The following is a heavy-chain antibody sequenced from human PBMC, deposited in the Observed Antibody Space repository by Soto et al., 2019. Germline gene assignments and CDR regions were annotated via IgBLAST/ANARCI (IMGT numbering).Heavy chain of an antibody. J-gene: IGHJ4*02. CDR3: TRDHVLRYFDS. V-gene: IGHV4-31*03. Sequence: TSETLSLTCTVSGGSISSGVYYWSWIRQHPGKGLEWIGYIYYSGSTYYNPSLKSRVTISVDTSKNQFPLKLSSVTAADTAVYYCTRDHVLRYFDSWGQGTLVTVSS. CDR1: GGSISSGVYY. CDR2: IYYSGST. D-gene: IGHD3-9*01.